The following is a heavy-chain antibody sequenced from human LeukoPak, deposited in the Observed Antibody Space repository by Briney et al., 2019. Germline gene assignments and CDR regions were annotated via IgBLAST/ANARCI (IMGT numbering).Heavy chain of an antibody. CDR2: IKQDGSEK. CDR3: ALYYSWLPGGI. V-gene: IGHV3-7*05. D-gene: IGHD3-22*01. CDR1: GFTFSKLS. Sequence: GGSLILSYTTIGFTFSKLSLTLVRQAPGKGLEWVANIKQDGSEKYYVDSVKGRFAISRDNAKNSLHLQMNSLRAEDTAVYYCALYYSWLPGGIWGQGTLVTVSS. J-gene: IGHJ4*02.